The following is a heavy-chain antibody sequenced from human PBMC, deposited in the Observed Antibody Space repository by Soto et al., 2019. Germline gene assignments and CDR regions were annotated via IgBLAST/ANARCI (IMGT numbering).Heavy chain of an antibody. CDR3: ASRPVYYDILTGYPNWFDP. V-gene: IGHV3-7*03. Sequence: GGSLRLSCAAPESIFRGYGMHWVRQAPGKGLGWVAIIRYDGSEKYYVDAVKGRFTISRDNVKNSLYMQMNSLRAEDTTVYYCASRPVYYDILTGYPNWFDPWGQGTLVTVSS. J-gene: IGHJ5*02. D-gene: IGHD3-9*01. CDR2: IRYDGSEK. CDR1: ESIFRGYG.